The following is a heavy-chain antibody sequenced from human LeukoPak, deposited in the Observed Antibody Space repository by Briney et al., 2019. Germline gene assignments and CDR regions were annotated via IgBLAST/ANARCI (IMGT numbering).Heavy chain of an antibody. CDR1: GFTFSSYS. CDR2: ISSSSSYI. CDR3: ARDWPTIAAAGTIPECFQH. Sequence: GGSLRLSCAASGFTFSSYSMNWVRQAPGKGLEWVSSISSSSSYIYYADSVKGRFTISRDNAKNSLYLQMNSLRAEDTAVYYCARDWPTIAAAGTIPECFQHWGQGTLVTVSS. V-gene: IGHV3-21*01. J-gene: IGHJ1*01. D-gene: IGHD6-13*01.